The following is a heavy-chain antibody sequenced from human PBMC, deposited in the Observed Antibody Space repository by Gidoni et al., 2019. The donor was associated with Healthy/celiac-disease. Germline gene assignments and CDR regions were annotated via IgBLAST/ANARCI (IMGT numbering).Heavy chain of an antibody. CDR2: ISYDGSNK. CDR1: GFTFSSYA. Sequence: QVQLVESGGGVVQPGRSLRLSCAASGFTFSSYAMHWVRQAPGKGLEWVAVISYDGSNKYYADSVKGRFTISRDNSKNTLYLQMNSLRAEDTAVYYCARSTARDSSGYPYYFDYWGQGTLVTVSS. CDR3: ARSTARDSSGYPYYFDY. J-gene: IGHJ4*02. V-gene: IGHV3-30*01. D-gene: IGHD3-22*01.